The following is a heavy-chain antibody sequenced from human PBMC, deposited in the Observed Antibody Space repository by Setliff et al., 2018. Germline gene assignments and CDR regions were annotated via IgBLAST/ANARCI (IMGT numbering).Heavy chain of an antibody. D-gene: IGHD3-3*01. J-gene: IGHJ6*03. CDR3: ARMTGFQYIDV. CDR1: GDSISSRRNY. Sequence: LSETLSLTCTVSGDSISSRRNYWGWFRQPAGKELEWIGQIYTSWSTIYNPSLKSRVTILLDTSKNQFSLTLTSVTAADTAVYYCARMTGFQYIDVWGKGTTVTVSS. CDR2: IYTSWST. V-gene: IGHV4-61*09.